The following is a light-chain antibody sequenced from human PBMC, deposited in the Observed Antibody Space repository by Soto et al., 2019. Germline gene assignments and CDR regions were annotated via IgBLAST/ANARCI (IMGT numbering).Light chain of an antibody. CDR3: SSYTSSKTGV. V-gene: IGLV2-14*01. Sequence: QSVLAQPASVSGSPGQSITISCTGTSGDVGGYNYVSWYQQHPGKAPKLIIFNVSDRPSGISNRFAGSKSGNTASLTISGLQAEDEADYYCSSYTSSKTGVFGTGTKVTVL. J-gene: IGLJ1*01. CDR1: SGDVGGYNY. CDR2: NVS.